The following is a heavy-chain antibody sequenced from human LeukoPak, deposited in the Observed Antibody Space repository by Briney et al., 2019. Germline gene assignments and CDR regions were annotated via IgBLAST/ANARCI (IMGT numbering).Heavy chain of an antibody. D-gene: IGHD5-12*01. CDR1: GYTFTSYD. Sequence: ASVKVSCKASGYTFTSYDINWVRQATGQGLEWMGWMNPNSGSTGYAQKFQGRVTITRNTSIGTAYMELSGLRSEDTAMYYCARGRSTGYPYYFEYWGQGTLVTVSS. J-gene: IGHJ4*02. CDR3: ARGRSTGYPYYFEY. CDR2: MNPNSGST. V-gene: IGHV1-8*03.